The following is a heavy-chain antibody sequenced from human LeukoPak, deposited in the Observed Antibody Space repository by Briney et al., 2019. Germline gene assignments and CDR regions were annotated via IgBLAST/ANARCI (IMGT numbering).Heavy chain of an antibody. V-gene: IGHV4-31*03. D-gene: IGHD5-18*01. Sequence: TSQTLSLTCTVSGGSISSGGYYWSWIRQHPGKGLEWIGYIYYSGSTYYNPSLKSRVTISVDTSKNQFSLKLSSVTAADTAVYYCARDSGYSYGIDYWGQGTLVTVSS. CDR1: GGSISSGGYY. J-gene: IGHJ4*02. CDR2: IYYSGST. CDR3: ARDSGYSYGIDY.